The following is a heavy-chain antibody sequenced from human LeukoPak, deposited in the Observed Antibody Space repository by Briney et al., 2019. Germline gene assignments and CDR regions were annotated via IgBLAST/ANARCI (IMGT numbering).Heavy chain of an antibody. V-gene: IGHV4-39*01. CDR1: GGSIGSSSYY. Sequence: SETLSLTCTVSGGSIGSSSYYWGWIRQPPGKGLEWIGSIYYSGSTYYNPSLKSRVTISVDTSKNQFSLKLSSVTAADTAVYYCARHEIVVVPAAILCGWFDPWGQGTLVTVSS. CDR3: ARHEIVVVPAAILCGWFDP. CDR2: IYYSGST. D-gene: IGHD2-2*02. J-gene: IGHJ5*02.